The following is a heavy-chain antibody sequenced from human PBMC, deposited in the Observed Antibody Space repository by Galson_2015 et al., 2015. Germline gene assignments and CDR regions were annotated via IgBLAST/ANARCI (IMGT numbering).Heavy chain of an antibody. CDR2: ISSTSDYI. CDR3: ARDRPRGFAVYGLVV. CDR1: GFPFTDYS. D-gene: IGHD3-10*01. J-gene: IGHJ6*02. V-gene: IGHV3-21*01. Sequence: SLRLSCAVSGFPFTDYSMSWVRQAPGQGLEWVSFISSTSDYIHYADSVKGRFSISRDNSENSLYLQMNSLRAEDTAVYYCARDRPRGFAVYGLVVWGQGTTVTVTS.